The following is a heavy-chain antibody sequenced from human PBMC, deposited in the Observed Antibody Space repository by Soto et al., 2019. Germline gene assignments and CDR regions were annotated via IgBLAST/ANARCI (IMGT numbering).Heavy chain of an antibody. CDR2: ISSNGGST. CDR1: GFTFSSYA. Sequence: GGSLRLSCSASGFTFSSYAMHWVRQAPGKGLEYVSAISSNGGSTYYADSVKGRFTISRDNSKNTLYLQMSSLRAEDTAVYYCVKGGYSSSWYPRSYYYYGMDVWGQGTTVTVSS. J-gene: IGHJ6*02. CDR3: VKGGYSSSWYPRSYYYYGMDV. V-gene: IGHV3-64D*06. D-gene: IGHD6-13*01.